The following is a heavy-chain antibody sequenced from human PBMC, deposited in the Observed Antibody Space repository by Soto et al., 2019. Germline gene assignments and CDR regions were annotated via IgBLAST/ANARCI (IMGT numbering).Heavy chain of an antibody. CDR2: ISAYNGNT. CDR3: ARDHPRIAAAGYYFDY. Sequence: ASVKVSCKASGYTFTSYGISGVRQAPGQGLEWMGWISAYNGNTNYAQKLQGRVTMTTDTSTSTAYMELRSLRSDDTAVYYCARDHPRIAAAGYYFDYWGQGTLVTVSS. CDR1: GYTFTSYG. D-gene: IGHD6-13*01. J-gene: IGHJ4*02. V-gene: IGHV1-18*04.